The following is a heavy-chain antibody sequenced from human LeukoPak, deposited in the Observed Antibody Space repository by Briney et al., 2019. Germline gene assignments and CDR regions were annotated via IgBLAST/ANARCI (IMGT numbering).Heavy chain of an antibody. CDR3: AKAKSGYPEY. V-gene: IGHV4-38-2*02. CDR2: VYQTGST. J-gene: IGHJ4*02. Sequence: PSETPSLTCIVSGYSISSGYYWGWIRQSPVKGLEWIGNVYQTGSTYYNPSLKSRVTISVDTSKNQFSLNLTSVTAADTAVYYCAKAKSGYPEYWGQGTLVTVSS. CDR1: GYSISSGYY. D-gene: IGHD3-3*01.